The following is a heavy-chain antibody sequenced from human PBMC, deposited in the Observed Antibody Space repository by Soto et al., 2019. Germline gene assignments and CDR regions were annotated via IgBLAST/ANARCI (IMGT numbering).Heavy chain of an antibody. V-gene: IGHV1-69*13. Sequence: SVKVSCKASGGTFSSYAIDWVRQAPGQGLEWMGGIIPLFGTAKHAQKFQGRITITADESTRTAYMELRSLRSEDTAVYYCARGVHDDSSGYYYFYWGQGTMVTVSS. CDR1: GGTFSSYA. CDR2: IIPLFGTA. CDR3: ARGVHDDSSGYYYFY. D-gene: IGHD3-22*01. J-gene: IGHJ4*02.